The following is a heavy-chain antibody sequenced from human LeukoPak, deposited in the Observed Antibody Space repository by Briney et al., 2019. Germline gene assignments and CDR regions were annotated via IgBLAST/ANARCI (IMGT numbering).Heavy chain of an antibody. CDR1: GGAFSGYY. D-gene: IGHD2-21*02. CDR2: INHSGST. Sequence: PSGTLSLTCAVYGGAFSGYYWSWIRQPPGKGLEWIGEINHSGSTNYDPSLKSGVTISIDTSKNQFSLKLRSVTAADTAVYYCAGAYCGGDCYLQPPVYWGQGTLVTVSS. CDR3: AGAYCGGDCYLQPPVY. J-gene: IGHJ4*02. V-gene: IGHV4-34*01.